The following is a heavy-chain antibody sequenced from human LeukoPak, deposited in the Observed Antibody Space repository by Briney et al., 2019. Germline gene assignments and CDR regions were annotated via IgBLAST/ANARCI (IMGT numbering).Heavy chain of an antibody. D-gene: IGHD3-10*02. Sequence: GGSLRLSCAASGFTFSSYLMYWVRQAPGKGLVWVSRINSDGSSTSYADSVKGRFTISRDNAKDTLYLQMNSLRAEDTAVYYCAELGITMIGGVWGKGTTVTISS. CDR1: GFTFSSYL. V-gene: IGHV3-74*01. J-gene: IGHJ6*04. CDR2: INSDGSST. CDR3: AELGITMIGGV.